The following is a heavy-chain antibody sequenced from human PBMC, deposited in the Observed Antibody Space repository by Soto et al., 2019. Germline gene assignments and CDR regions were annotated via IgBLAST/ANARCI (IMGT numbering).Heavy chain of an antibody. J-gene: IGHJ6*02. CDR2: INTDGSST. CDR1: GFTLSNYW. D-gene: IGHD3-22*01. CDR3: ARDRVYYNSGYYYDYGMDV. V-gene: IGHV3-74*01. Sequence: GGSLRLSCVASGFTLSNYWIHWVRQAAGKGLVWVSRINTDGSSTTYADSVQGRFTITRDNAQNTVYLQMKSLRAEDTAVYYCARDRVYYNSGYYYDYGMDVWGQGTTVTVSS.